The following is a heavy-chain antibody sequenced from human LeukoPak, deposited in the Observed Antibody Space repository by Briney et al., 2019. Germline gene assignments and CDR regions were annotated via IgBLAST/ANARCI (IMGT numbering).Heavy chain of an antibody. D-gene: IGHD2-2*01. V-gene: IGHV4-4*07. CDR3: ARSRYQLPLDY. CDR2: IYTSGST. Sequence: PSETLSLTCTVSGGSISNYYWSWIRQPAGKGLEWIGRIYTSGSTNYNPSLKSRVTISVDTSKNQFSLKLSSVTAADTAVYYCARSRYQLPLDYWGQGTLVTVSS. J-gene: IGHJ4*02. CDR1: GGSISNYY.